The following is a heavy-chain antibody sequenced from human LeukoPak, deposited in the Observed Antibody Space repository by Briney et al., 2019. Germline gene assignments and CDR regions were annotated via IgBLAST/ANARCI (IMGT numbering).Heavy chain of an antibody. Sequence: PGVSLRLSCAASGFTFSSYWMHWVHQAPGKGLVWVSRINSDGSSTSYADSVKGRFTISRDNAKNTLYLQMNSLRAEDTAVYYCARVGSGYYPDYWGQGTLVTVSS. D-gene: IGHD3-3*01. CDR1: GFTFSSYW. V-gene: IGHV3-74*01. CDR2: INSDGSST. CDR3: ARVGSGYYPDY. J-gene: IGHJ4*02.